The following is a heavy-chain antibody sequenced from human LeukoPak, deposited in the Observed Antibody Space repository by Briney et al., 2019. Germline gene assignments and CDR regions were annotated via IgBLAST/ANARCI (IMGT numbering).Heavy chain of an antibody. V-gene: IGHV3-64*01. D-gene: IGHD2-2*01. CDR1: GFTFSTYA. CDR3: ARWSSASCYDY. Sequence: GGSLRLSCAASGFTFSTYAMHWVRQAPGKGLEYVSAISTDGSGTYYASSVEGRFTISRDNSKNTLYLQMGSLRSEDMAVYYCARWSSASCYDYWGQGALVTVSS. CDR2: ISTDGSGT. J-gene: IGHJ4*02.